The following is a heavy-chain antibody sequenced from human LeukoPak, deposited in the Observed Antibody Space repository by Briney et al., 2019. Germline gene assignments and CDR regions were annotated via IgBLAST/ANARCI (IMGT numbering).Heavy chain of an antibody. CDR3: ARDAPNWNDIVY. CDR1: GGTFSSHA. CDR2: IIPIFGIA. V-gene: IGHV1-69*10. J-gene: IGHJ4*02. D-gene: IGHD1-20*01. Sequence: SVKVSCKASGGTFSSHAISWVRQAPGQGLEWMGGIIPIFGIANYAQKFQGRVTITADKSTSTAYMELSSLRSEDTAVYYCARDAPNWNDIVYWGQGTLVTVSS.